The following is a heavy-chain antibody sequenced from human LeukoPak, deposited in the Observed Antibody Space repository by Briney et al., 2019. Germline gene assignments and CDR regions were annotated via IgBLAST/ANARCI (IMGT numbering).Heavy chain of an antibody. CDR3: ARAHDYGDYPRD. CDR1: GFTFSTYG. J-gene: IGHJ4*02. Sequence: QPGKSLRLSCAASGFTFSTYGMHWVRQAPGKGLEWVAVIWYDGSNEYYTDSVKGRFTISRDNSKNTLYLQMNSLRAEDTAVYYCARAHDYGDYPRDWGQGTLVTVSS. V-gene: IGHV3-33*01. D-gene: IGHD4-17*01. CDR2: IWYDGSNE.